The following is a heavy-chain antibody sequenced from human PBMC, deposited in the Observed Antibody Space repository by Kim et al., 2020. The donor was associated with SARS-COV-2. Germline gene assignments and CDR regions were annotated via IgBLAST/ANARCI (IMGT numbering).Heavy chain of an antibody. D-gene: IGHD2-15*01. CDR2: IKQDGSEK. V-gene: IGHV3-7*01. CDR3: ARVPRYCSGGSCYNIDY. Sequence: GGSLRLSCAASGFTFSSYWMSWVRQAPGKGLEWVANIKQDGSEKYYVDSVKGRFTISRDNAKNSLYLQMNSLRAEDTAVYYCARVPRYCSGGSCYNIDYWGQGTLVTVSS. J-gene: IGHJ4*02. CDR1: GFTFSSYW.